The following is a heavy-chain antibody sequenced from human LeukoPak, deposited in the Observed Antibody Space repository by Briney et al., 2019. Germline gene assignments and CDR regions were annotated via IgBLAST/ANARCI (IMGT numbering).Heavy chain of an antibody. CDR2: IKSKTDGGTT. J-gene: IGHJ4*02. D-gene: IGHD3-10*01. Sequence: LSLPCAASGCNFSNAQMSWVRQAPGTGLEWVGRIKSKTDGGTTDYAAPVKGRFTISRDDSKNTLYLQMKSLKAEDAAVYYCTTGITMVRGVIHLIDFWGQGTLVTVSS. CDR3: TTGITMVRGVIHLIDF. V-gene: IGHV3-15*01. CDR1: GCNFSNAQ.